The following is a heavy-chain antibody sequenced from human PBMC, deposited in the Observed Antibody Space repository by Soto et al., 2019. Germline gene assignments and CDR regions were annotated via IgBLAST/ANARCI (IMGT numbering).Heavy chain of an antibody. CDR1: GFTFSSYG. V-gene: IGHV3-33*01. CDR2: IWYDGSNK. D-gene: IGHD2-15*01. CDR3: GRDQEVVAELGGYSMAF. J-gene: IGHJ6*03. Sequence: PGGSLRLSCAASGFTFSSYGMHGVRQAPGKGLEWVAVIWYDGSNKYYADSVKGRFTISRDNSKNTLYLQMNSLRAEDTAVYYWGRDQEVVAELGGYSMAFWGKGTTVTVSS.